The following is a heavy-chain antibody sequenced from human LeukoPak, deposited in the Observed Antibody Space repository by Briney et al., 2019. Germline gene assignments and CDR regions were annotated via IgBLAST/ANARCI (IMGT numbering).Heavy chain of an antibody. Sequence: GSLRLSCAASGFTFSDDYISWIRQPPGKGLEWIGEFNHSGSINYNPSLQSRVTISVDTSKSRFSLKLSSVTAADTAVYFCARVGVSFYRGYYMDVWGKGTTVT. CDR1: GFTFSDDY. CDR2: FNHSGSI. V-gene: IGHV4-34*01. CDR3: ARVGVSFYRGYYMDV. D-gene: IGHD2/OR15-2a*01. J-gene: IGHJ6*03.